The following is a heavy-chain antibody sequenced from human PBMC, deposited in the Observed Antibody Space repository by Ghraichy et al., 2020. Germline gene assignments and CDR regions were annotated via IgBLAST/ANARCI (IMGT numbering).Heavy chain of an antibody. V-gene: IGHV3-23*01. Sequence: LSLPCAASGFTFSSYAMSWVRQAPGKGLEWVSAISGSGGSTYYADSVKGRFTISRDNSKNTLYLQMNSLRAEDTAVYYCAKDSSGWPGPDAFDIWGQGTMVTVSS. J-gene: IGHJ3*02. CDR1: GFTFSSYA. D-gene: IGHD6-19*01. CDR2: ISGSGGST. CDR3: AKDSSGWPGPDAFDI.